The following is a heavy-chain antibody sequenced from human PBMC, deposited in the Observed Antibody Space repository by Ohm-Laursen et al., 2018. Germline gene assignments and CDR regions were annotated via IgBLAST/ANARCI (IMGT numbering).Heavy chain of an antibody. CDR3: ARCESSGYFYLIDY. V-gene: IGHV4-59*12. CDR1: GGAISNYY. CDR2: INYSGNT. Sequence: GTLSLTCTVSGGAISNYYWSWIRQPPGKGLEWIGHINYSGNTNYNPSLKSRVTISVDTSKNQFSLKLSSVTAMDTAVYYCARCESSGYFYLIDYWGQGTLVTVSS. D-gene: IGHD3-22*01. J-gene: IGHJ4*02.